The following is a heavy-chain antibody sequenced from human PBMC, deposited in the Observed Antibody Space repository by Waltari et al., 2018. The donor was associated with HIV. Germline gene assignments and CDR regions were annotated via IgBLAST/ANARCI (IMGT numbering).Heavy chain of an antibody. CDR1: GFTFSSYS. CDR3: ARDFWGGYYYGMDV. J-gene: IGHJ6*02. D-gene: IGHD3-16*01. V-gene: IGHV3-21*01. Sequence: EVQLVESGGGLVKPGGSLGLSCSASGFTFSSYSMNWVRQAPGKGLEWVSSISSSSSYIYYADSVKGRFTISRDNAKNSLYLQMNSLRAEDTAVYYCARDFWGGYYYGMDVWGQGTTVTVSS. CDR2: ISSSSSYI.